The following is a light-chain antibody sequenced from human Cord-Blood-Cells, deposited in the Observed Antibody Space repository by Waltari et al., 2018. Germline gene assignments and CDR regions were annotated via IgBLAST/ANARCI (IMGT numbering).Light chain of an antibody. Sequence: DIQMTQSPSSLSASVGDRVTITCRASQSISSYLNWYQQKPGKAPKLLIYAASSLQSGVPSRFSCSGSGTDFTLTISSLQPEDFATYYCQQSYSTLEYTFGQGTKLEIK. J-gene: IGKJ2*01. CDR3: QQSYSTLEYT. CDR2: AAS. V-gene: IGKV1-39*01. CDR1: QSISSY.